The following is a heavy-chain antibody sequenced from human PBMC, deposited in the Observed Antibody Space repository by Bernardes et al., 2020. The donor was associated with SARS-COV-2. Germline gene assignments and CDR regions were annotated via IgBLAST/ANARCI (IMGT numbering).Heavy chain of an antibody. CDR1: GFTVSSNY. CDR2: IYSGGST. CDR3: ARDGGEGAIFYFDY. D-gene: IGHD1-26*01. J-gene: IGHJ4*02. V-gene: IGHV3-66*01. Sequence: GGSLRLSCAASGFTVSSNYMSWVRQAPGKGLEWVSVIYSGGSTYYADSVKGRFTISRDNSKNTLYLQMNSLRAEDTAVYYCARDGGEGAIFYFDYWGQGTLVTVSS.